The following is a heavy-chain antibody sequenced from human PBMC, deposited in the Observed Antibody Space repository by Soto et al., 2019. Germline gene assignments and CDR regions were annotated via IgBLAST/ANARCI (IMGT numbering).Heavy chain of an antibody. V-gene: IGHV3-23*01. Sequence: EVQLLESGGGLVQPGGSLRPSCAASGFTFSSYAMSWFRQAPGKGLAWVSGISVSGGSTYYADSVKGRFTISRDNSKNTLYLQMNSLRAEDTAVYYCASNTRYDPPDYWGQGTLVTVSS. J-gene: IGHJ4*02. CDR1: GFTFSSYA. CDR3: ASNTRYDPPDY. D-gene: IGHD3-16*01. CDR2: ISVSGGST.